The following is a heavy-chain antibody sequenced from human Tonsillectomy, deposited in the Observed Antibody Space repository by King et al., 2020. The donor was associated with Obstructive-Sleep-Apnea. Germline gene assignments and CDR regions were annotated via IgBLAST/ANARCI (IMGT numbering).Heavy chain of an antibody. J-gene: IGHJ4*02. CDR2: ISSNGGST. CDR1: GFTFSSYA. CDR3: VKTRATYSSSPQGDY. D-gene: IGHD6-6*01. Sequence: VQLVESGGGLVQPGGSLRLSCSASGFTFSSYAMHWVRQAPGKGLEYVSAISSNGGSTYYADSVQGRFTISRDNSKNTMYLQMSSLRAEDTAVYYCVKTRATYSSSPQGDYWGQGTLVTVSS. V-gene: IGHV3-64D*06.